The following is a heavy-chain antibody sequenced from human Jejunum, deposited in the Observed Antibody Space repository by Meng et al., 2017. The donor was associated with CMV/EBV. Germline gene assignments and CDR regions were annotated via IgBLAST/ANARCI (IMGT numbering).Heavy chain of an antibody. D-gene: IGHD2-21*02. V-gene: IGHV1-69*08. J-gene: IGHJ4*02. CDR2: IIPILGTP. Sequence: SRSTFSSYTITWVLQAAGQGPEWVGRIIPILGTPNYEQRFQGRLTVTADRSTNTVYMILSSLRSEDTAVYYCARDPQVVTTTPFFDYWGQGSLVTVSS. CDR3: ARDPQVVTTTPFFDY. CDR1: RSTFSSYT.